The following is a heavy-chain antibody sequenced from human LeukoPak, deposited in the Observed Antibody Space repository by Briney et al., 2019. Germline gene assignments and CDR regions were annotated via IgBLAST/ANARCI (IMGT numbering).Heavy chain of an antibody. CDR1: GFTFSSYW. D-gene: IGHD4-11*01. CDR3: ARGGLTVTTPIDY. CDR2: INNDGSST. V-gene: IGHV3-74*01. J-gene: IGHJ4*02. Sequence: GGSLRLSCAASGFTFSSYWMHWVRQAPGKGLEWVSRINNDGSSTSYADSVKGRFTISRDNAKNTLYLRMNSLRAEDTAVYYCARGGLTVTTPIDYWGQGTLVTASS.